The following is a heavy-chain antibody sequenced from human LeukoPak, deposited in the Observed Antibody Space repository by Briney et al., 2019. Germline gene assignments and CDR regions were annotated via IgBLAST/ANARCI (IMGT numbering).Heavy chain of an antibody. J-gene: IGHJ4*02. Sequence: ASVKVSCKVSGHILTELSMHWVRQAPGQGLEWMGGFDSEDADTIYAHKFQGRVTMTEDTSTDTAYMELSSLRSEDTAVYYCAIDLHLFRTPPDFDFWGQGTLVTVSA. CDR1: GHILTELS. CDR3: AIDLHLFRTPPDFDF. D-gene: IGHD3-10*01. V-gene: IGHV1-24*01. CDR2: FDSEDADT.